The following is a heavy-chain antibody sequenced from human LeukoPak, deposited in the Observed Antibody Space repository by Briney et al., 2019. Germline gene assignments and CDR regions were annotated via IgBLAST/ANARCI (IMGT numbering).Heavy chain of an antibody. Sequence: GGSLRLSCAASGFTFSSYAMSWVRQAPGKGLEWVSAISGSGGRTYYADSVEGRFTISRDNSKNTLYLQMNSLRAEDTAVYYCAKRPGHYDSSGYYYGNWYFDLWGRGTLVTVSS. CDR1: GFTFSSYA. CDR3: AKRPGHYDSSGYYYGNWYFDL. J-gene: IGHJ2*01. D-gene: IGHD3-22*01. V-gene: IGHV3-23*01. CDR2: ISGSGGRT.